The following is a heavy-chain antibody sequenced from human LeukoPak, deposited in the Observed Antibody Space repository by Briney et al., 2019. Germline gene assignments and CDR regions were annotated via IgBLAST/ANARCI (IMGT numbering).Heavy chain of an antibody. J-gene: IGHJ4*02. V-gene: IGHV4-59*01. CDR2: IYYSGST. CDR1: GGSISSYY. CDR3: ARENKYSYGPKGFDY. D-gene: IGHD5-18*01. Sequence: SETLSLTCTVSGGSISSYYRSWIRQPPGKGLEWIGYIYYSGSTNYNPSLKSRVTISVDTSKNQFSLKLSSVTAADTAVYYCARENKYSYGPKGFDYWGQGTLVTVSS.